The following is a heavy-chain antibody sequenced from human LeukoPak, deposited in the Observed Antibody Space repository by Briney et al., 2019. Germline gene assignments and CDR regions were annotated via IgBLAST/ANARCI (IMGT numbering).Heavy chain of an antibody. Sequence: GGSLRLSCSASGFTFNRFYLHWVRQAPGKGLEFVSHISSNGATTYYADSVKGRFTISRDNSKNTLYLQMSSLRADDTAVYYCAKGLAVAGFHYYGMDVWGQGTTVTVSS. V-gene: IGHV3-64D*06. J-gene: IGHJ6*02. CDR1: GFTFNRFY. D-gene: IGHD6-19*01. CDR2: ISSNGATT. CDR3: AKGLAVAGFHYYGMDV.